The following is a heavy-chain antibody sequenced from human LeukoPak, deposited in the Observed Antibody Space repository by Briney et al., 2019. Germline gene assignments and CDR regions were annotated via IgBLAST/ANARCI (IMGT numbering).Heavy chain of an antibody. J-gene: IGHJ3*02. V-gene: IGHV1-2*04. CDR2: INPNSGGT. D-gene: IGHD3-10*01. CDR3: ARGSVALYGSGSYYNGLDAFDI. Sequence: ASVKVSCKASGYTFTGYYMHWVRQAPGQGLEWMGWINPNSGGTNYAQKFQGWVTMTRDTSISTAYMELSRLRSDDTAVYYCARGSVALYGSGSYYNGLDAFDIWGQGTMVTVSS. CDR1: GYTFTGYY.